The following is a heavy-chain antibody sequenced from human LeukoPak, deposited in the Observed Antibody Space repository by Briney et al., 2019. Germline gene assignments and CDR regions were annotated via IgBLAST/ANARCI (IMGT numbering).Heavy chain of an antibody. J-gene: IGHJ4*02. Sequence: ASVKVSCKASGYAFTDYYMHWVRQAPGQGLEWMGWINPNSGGTNYAQKLQGRVTMTRDTSISTAYMELSRLRSDDTAVYYCARDKLRSIDYWGQGTLVTVSS. D-gene: IGHD1-26*01. V-gene: IGHV1-2*02. CDR2: INPNSGGT. CDR1: GYAFTDYY. CDR3: ARDKLRSIDY.